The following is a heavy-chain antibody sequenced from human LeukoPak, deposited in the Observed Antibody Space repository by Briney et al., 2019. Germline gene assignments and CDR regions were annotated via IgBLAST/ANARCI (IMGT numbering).Heavy chain of an antibody. CDR1: GISLSNYA. V-gene: IGHV3-23*01. J-gene: IGHJ4*02. CDR3: AKRGVVIRGPLVIGYHQEAYHYDF. Sequence: GGSLRLSCVVSGISLSNYAMTWVRQAPGKGLEWVSYISERGGSTTYADSVKGRFTISRDTSLNTLYLQMNNLRAEDTAVYFCAKRGVVIRGPLVIGYHQEAYHYDFWGQGVLVTVSS. CDR2: ISERGGST. D-gene: IGHD3-10*01.